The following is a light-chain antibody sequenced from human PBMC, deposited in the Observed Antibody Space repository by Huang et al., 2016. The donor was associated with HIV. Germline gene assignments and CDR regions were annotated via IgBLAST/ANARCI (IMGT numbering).Light chain of an antibody. V-gene: IGKV3-11*01. CDR3: QQRGNWPPVT. CDR2: DAS. Sequence: EVVLTQSPATLSLSPGERATLSCRARQSVTNYLPWYKQKPGQPPRLLIYDASNRATGVPARFSGSGSGTDFTLTISSLEPEDCAVYYCQQRGNWPPVTFGGGTKVEIK. J-gene: IGKJ4*01. CDR1: QSVTNY.